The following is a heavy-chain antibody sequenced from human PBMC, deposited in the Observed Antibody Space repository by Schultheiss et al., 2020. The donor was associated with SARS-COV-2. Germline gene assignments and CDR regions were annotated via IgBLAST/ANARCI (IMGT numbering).Heavy chain of an antibody. CDR2: IYYSGST. CDR1: GYSISSGYY. J-gene: IGHJ3*02. D-gene: IGHD6-13*01. Sequence: GSLRLSCAVSGYSISSGYYWGWIRQPPGKGLEWIGYIYYSGSTNYNPSLKSRVTISVDTSKNQFSLKLSSVTAADTAVYYCARASAAASDAFDIWGQGTMVTVSS. CDR3: ARASAAASDAFDI. V-gene: IGHV4-38-2*01.